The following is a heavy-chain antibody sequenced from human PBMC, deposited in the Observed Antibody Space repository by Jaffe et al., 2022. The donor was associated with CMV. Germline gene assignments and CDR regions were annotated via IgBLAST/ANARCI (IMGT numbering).Heavy chain of an antibody. CDR1: GFTFSSYW. V-gene: IGHV3-7*03. CDR3: ARRPYSSNYYYYYMDV. D-gene: IGHD5-18*01. J-gene: IGHJ6*03. Sequence: EVQLVESGGGLVQPGGSLRLSCAASGFTFSSYWMSWVRQAPGKGLEWVANIKQDGSEKYYVDSVKGRFTISRDNAKNSLYLQMNSLRAEDTAVYYCARRPYSSNYYYYYMDVWGKGTTVTVSS. CDR2: IKQDGSEK.